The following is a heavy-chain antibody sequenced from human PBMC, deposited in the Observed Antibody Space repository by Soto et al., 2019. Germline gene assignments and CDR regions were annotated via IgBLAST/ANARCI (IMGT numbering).Heavy chain of an antibody. CDR3: ARGTYITGRFALDI. CDR2: IYHSESA. V-gene: IGHV4-4*02. D-gene: IGHD6-19*01. Sequence: SETLSPTCGVSGDSIISNNWWTWVRQPPGKGLEWVGEIYHSESANYNPSLKRRVTISLDKSRNQFSLSLASVTAADAAVYFCARGTYITGRFALDIWGQGTMVTVSS. J-gene: IGHJ3*02. CDR1: GDSIISNNW.